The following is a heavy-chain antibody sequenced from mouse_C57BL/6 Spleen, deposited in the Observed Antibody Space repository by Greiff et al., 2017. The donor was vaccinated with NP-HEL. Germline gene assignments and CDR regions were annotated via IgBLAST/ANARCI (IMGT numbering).Heavy chain of an antibody. Sequence: EVNVVESEGGLVQPGSSMKLSCTASGFTFSDYYMAWVRQVPEKGLEWVANINYDGSSTYYLDSLKSRFIISRDNAKNILYLQMSSLKSEDTATYYCARALYHGGAMDYWGQGTSVTVSS. V-gene: IGHV5-16*01. CDR1: GFTFSDYY. D-gene: IGHD2-1*01. CDR2: INYDGSST. CDR3: ARALYHGGAMDY. J-gene: IGHJ4*01.